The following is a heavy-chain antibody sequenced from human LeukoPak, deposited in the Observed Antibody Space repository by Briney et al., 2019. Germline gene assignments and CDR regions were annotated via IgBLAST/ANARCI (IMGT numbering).Heavy chain of an antibody. Sequence: PGGSLRLPCAASGFTFSSYAMHWVRQAPGKGLEWVAVISYDGSNKYYADSVKGRFTISRDNSKNTLYLQMNSLSAEDTAVYYCATSSGWFGPNWFDPWGQGTLVSVSS. CDR3: ATSSGWFGPNWFDP. CDR2: ISYDGSNK. D-gene: IGHD6-19*01. J-gene: IGHJ5*02. CDR1: GFTFSSYA. V-gene: IGHV3-30-3*01.